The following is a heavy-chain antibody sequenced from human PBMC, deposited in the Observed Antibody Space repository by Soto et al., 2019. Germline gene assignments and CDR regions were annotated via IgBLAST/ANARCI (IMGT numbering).Heavy chain of an antibody. CDR2: IRSKANSYAT. D-gene: IGHD3-22*01. CDR1: GFTFSGSA. Sequence: PGGSLRLSCAASGFTFSGSAMHWVRQASGKGLEWVGRIRSKANSYATAYAASVKGRFTISRDDSKNTAYLQMNSLKTEDTAVYYCTRPYYYDSSGYYHNDYWGQGTLVTVSS. J-gene: IGHJ4*02. V-gene: IGHV3-73*01. CDR3: TRPYYYDSSGYYHNDY.